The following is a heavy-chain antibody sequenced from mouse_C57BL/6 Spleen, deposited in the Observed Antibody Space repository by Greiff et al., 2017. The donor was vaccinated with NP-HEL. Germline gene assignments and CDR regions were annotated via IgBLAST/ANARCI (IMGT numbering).Heavy chain of an antibody. CDR3: ARIYYYGSSYGYFDV. V-gene: IGHV5-9*01. J-gene: IGHJ1*03. CDR1: GFTFSSYT. D-gene: IGHD1-1*01. CDR2: ISGGGGNT. Sequence: EVQLVESGGGLVKPGGSLKLSCAASGFTFSSYTMSWVRQTPEKRLEWVATISGGGGNTYYPDSVKGRFTISRDNAKNTLYLQMSSLRSEDTALYYCARIYYYGSSYGYFDVWGTGTTVTVSS.